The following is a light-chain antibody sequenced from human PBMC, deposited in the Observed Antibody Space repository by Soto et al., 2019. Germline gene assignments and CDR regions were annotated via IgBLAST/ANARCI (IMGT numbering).Light chain of an antibody. CDR3: GSYTGSIYV. V-gene: IGLV2-14*01. J-gene: IGLJ1*01. CDR2: EVS. Sequence: ALTQPASVSGSPGQSITISCTGTSSDVGGYGFVSWYQQHPGKAPKLMIYEVSNRPSGVSSRFSGSKSGNTASLTISGLQAEDEADYYCGSYTGSIYVFGTGTKVTVL. CDR1: SSDVGGYGF.